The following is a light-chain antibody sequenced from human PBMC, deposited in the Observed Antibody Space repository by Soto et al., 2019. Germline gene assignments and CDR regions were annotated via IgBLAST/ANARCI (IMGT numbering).Light chain of an antibody. J-gene: IGLJ1*01. V-gene: IGLV2-14*01. CDR2: EVN. Sequence: QSLLTQAASVSGSPGRSITISCTGTVSDVGAYNFVSWYQQYPGKAPKFMIYEVNNRPAGVSNRFSGSKSGNTASLTISGLQAEDEADYYCSSFTRSSTYVFGSGTKVTVL. CDR1: VSDVGAYNF. CDR3: SSFTRSSTYV.